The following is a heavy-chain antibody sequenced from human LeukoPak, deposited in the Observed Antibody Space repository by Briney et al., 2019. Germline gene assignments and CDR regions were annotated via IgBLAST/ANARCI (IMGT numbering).Heavy chain of an antibody. J-gene: IGHJ4*02. D-gene: IGHD3-10*01. CDR3: AKARVGTGNFDY. V-gene: IGHV3-23*01. CDR2: ISGSGGST. CDR1: GFTFSSYA. Sequence: GGSLRLSCAASGFTFSSYAMSWVRLAPGKGLEWVSAISGSGGSTYYADSVKGRFTISRDNSKNTLYLQMNSLRAEDTAVYYCAKARVGTGNFDYWGQGTLVTVSS.